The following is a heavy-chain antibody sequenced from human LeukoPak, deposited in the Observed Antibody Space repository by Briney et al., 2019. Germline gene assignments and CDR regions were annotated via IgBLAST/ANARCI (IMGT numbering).Heavy chain of an antibody. V-gene: IGHV3-48*04. Sequence: GGSLRLSCAASGFTFSSYSMNWVRQAPGKGLEWVSYISRSSSTIYYADSVKGRSTISRDNAKNSLYLQMNSLRAEDTAVYYCARDSSGYYDGFDYWGQGTLVTVSS. CDR2: ISRSSSTI. CDR3: ARDSSGYYDGFDY. D-gene: IGHD3-22*01. J-gene: IGHJ4*02. CDR1: GFTFSSYS.